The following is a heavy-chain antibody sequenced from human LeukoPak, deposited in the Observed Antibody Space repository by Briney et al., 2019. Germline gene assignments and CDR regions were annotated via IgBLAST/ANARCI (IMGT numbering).Heavy chain of an antibody. J-gene: IGHJ4*02. CDR2: INHSGST. D-gene: IGHD2/OR15-2a*01. Sequence: SETLSLTCAVYGGSFSGYYWSWIRQPPGKGLEWIGEINHSGSTNYNPSLKSRVTISVDTSKNQFSLKLSSVTAADTAVYYCAKGCSTLHHFHTLYYFDYWGQGTLVTVSS. CDR3: AKGCSTLHHFHTLYYFDY. CDR1: GGSFSGYY. V-gene: IGHV4-34*01.